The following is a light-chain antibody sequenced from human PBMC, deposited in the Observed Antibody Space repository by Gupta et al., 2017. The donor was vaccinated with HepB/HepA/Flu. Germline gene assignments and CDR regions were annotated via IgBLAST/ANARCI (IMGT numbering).Light chain of an antibody. J-gene: IGKJ4*01. CDR1: QSVSSSY. V-gene: IGKV3-20*01. CDR2: GAS. CDR3: QQYGSSPLT. Sequence: SLSPGERATLSCRASQSVSSSYLAWYQQKPGHAPRLLIYGASSRATGIPDRFSGSGSGTDFTLTISRLEPEDFAVYYCQQYGSSPLTFGGGTKVEIK.